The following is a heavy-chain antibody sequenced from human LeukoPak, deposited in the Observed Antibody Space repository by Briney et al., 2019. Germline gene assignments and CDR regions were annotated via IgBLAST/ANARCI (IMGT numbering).Heavy chain of an antibody. CDR3: ARGNIVLMVYAITFDP. V-gene: IGHV1-8*02. Sequence: GASVKVSCKASGYTFTGYYMHWVRQAPGQGLEWMGWMNPNSGNTGYAQKFQGRVTMTRNTSISTAYMELSSLRSEDTAVYYCARGNIVLMVYAITFDPWGQGTLVTVSS. CDR2: MNPNSGNT. CDR1: GYTFTGYY. D-gene: IGHD2-8*01. J-gene: IGHJ5*02.